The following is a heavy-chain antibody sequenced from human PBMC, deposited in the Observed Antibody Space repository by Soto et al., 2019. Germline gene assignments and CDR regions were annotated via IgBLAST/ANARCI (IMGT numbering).Heavy chain of an antibody. Sequence: PGGSLRLSCAASGFTFSSYGMHWVRQAPGKGLGWVAVIWYDGSNKYYADSVKGRFTISRDNSKNMVYLQMNSLRAEDTAVYYCARGNRNYFYGMDVWGQGTTVTVSS. CDR1: GFTFSSYG. CDR3: ARGNRNYFYGMDV. CDR2: IWYDGSNK. V-gene: IGHV3-33*01. J-gene: IGHJ6*02.